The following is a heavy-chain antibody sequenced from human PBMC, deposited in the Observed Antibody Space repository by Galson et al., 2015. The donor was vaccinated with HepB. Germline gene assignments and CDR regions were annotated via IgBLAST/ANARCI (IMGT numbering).Heavy chain of an antibody. V-gene: IGHV3-23*01. CDR3: TNGEPPITLGTTTGDFDS. J-gene: IGHJ4*02. Sequence: SLRLSCAASGFSFSTYAMSWVRQAPGKGLEWVSAISTSGGSSTYYADSVKGRFTISRDNSKNTLYLEMNSLKAEDTAVYYCTNGEPPITLGTTTGDFDSWGQGTLVTVSS. CDR2: ISTSGGSST. CDR1: GFSFSTYA. D-gene: IGHD1-14*01.